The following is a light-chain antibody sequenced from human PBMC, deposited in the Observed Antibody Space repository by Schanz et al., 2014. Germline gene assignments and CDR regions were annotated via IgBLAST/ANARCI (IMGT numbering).Light chain of an antibody. J-gene: IGLJ3*02. CDR1: SSDVGGYNY. CDR3: CSYAGTKWV. V-gene: IGLV2-23*01. CDR2: EGS. Sequence: QSALTQPASVSGSPGQSVTISCAGTSSDVGGYNYVSWYQQHPGKAPKLMLYEGSKRPSGVSDRFSGSKSGNTASLTISGLQADDEADYYCCSYAGTKWVFGGGTKLTV.